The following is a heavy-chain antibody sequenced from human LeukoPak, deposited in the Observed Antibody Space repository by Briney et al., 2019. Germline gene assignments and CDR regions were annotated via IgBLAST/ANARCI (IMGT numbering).Heavy chain of an antibody. CDR1: GGSISSYY. CDR2: IYYSGST. J-gene: IGHJ4*02. V-gene: IGHV4-59*01. CDR3: ARVYAHYSSNHFDY. D-gene: IGHD6-13*01. Sequence: PSETLSLTCTVSGGSISSYYWSWIRQPPGKGLEWIGYIYYSGSTNYNPSLKSRVTISVDTSKNQFSLKLSSVTAADTAVYYCARVYAHYSSNHFDYWGQGTLLTVSS.